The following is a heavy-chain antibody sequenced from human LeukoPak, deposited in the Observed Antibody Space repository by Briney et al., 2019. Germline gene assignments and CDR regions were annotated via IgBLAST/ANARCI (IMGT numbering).Heavy chain of an antibody. V-gene: IGHV4-34*01. CDR3: ARERVQGIQLWLPDLTNAFDI. CDR1: GGSFSGYY. D-gene: IGHD5-18*01. CDR2: INHSGST. Sequence: PSETLSLTCAVYGGSFSGYYWSWIRQPPGKGLEWIGEINHSGSTNYNPSLKSRVTISVDTSKNQFSLKLSSVTAADTAVYYCARERVQGIQLWLPDLTNAFDIWGQGQWSPSLQ. J-gene: IGHJ3*02.